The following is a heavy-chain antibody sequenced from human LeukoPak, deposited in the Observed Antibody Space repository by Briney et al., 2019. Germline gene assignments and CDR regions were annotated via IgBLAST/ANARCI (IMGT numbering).Heavy chain of an antibody. J-gene: IGHJ4*02. CDR1: GDTFNNYP. V-gene: IGHV1-69*02. CDR3: ARSLNFASPMTFDY. CDR2: IIPFLSLT. Sequence: SVKVSCKASGDTFNNYPINWVRQAPGQGLEWLGRIIPFLSLTNYAQNFQDRVTITADKSTSTAYMELSSLRSEDTAVYYCARSLNFASPMTFDYWGQGTLVTVSS.